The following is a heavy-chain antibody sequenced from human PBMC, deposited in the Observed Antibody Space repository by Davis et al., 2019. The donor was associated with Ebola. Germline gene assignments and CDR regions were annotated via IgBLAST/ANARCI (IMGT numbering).Heavy chain of an antibody. CDR3: ASPYCTTASCSYYFDY. CDR1: GYTFTGYY. V-gene: IGHV1-2*06. Sequence: ASVKVSCKASGYTFTGYYIYWFRQAPGQGLEWMGRINPNTGDTSYTQDFQGRVTMTRDRSISTAYLELSSLRSADTAVYYCASPYCTTASCSYYFDYWGQGTLVTVSS. CDR2: INPNTGDT. D-gene: IGHD2-2*01. J-gene: IGHJ4*02.